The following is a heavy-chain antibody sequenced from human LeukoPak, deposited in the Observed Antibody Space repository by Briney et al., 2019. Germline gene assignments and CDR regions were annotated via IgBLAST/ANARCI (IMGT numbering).Heavy chain of an antibody. V-gene: IGHV3-30*04. J-gene: IGHJ4*02. CDR2: ISYDGSNK. Sequence: GGSLRLSCEVSGFTFSSNAMHWVRQAPGKGLEWVAVISYDGSNKNVADSVKGRFTVSRDNSKHTLYLHMNSLRSDDTAMYYCATGGKFDFWSGYHIDNWGQGTLVTVSS. D-gene: IGHD3-3*01. CDR3: ATGGKFDFWSGYHIDN. CDR1: GFTFSSNA.